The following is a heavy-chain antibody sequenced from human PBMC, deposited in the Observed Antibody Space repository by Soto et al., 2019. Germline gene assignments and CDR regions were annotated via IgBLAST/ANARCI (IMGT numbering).Heavy chain of an antibody. D-gene: IGHD2-15*01. J-gene: IGHJ5*02. Sequence: QVQLVQSGAEVKKPGSSVKVSCKASGGTFNNYAFSWVRQAPGQGLEWMGGIIPIFGAGHYAQKFQDRVTITVDKSTSTVYMELISLRSEDTAVYYCARGVECRGYCIKKPTWLDPWGQGTLVTVSS. CDR2: IIPIFGAG. CDR3: ARGVECRGYCIKKPTWLDP. CDR1: GGTFNNYA. V-gene: IGHV1-69*06.